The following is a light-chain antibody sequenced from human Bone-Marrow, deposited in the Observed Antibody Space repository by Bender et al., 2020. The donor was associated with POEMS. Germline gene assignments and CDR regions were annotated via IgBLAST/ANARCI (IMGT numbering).Light chain of an antibody. CDR1: NIGTKS. CDR2: DDS. CDR3: QVWDSSSDHPL. V-gene: IGLV3-21*02. Sequence: SSVLTQPPSLSVAPGQTATITCGGNNIGTKSVHWYQKKPGQAPVPVVHDDSDRPSGIPERFSGSNSGSTATLTITRVEAGDEADYYCQVWDSSSDHPLFGGGTKLTVL. J-gene: IGLJ2*01.